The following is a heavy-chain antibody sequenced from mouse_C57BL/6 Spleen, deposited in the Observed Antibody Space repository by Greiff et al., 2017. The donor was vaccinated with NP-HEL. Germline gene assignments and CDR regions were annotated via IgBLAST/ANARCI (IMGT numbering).Heavy chain of an antibody. CDR1: GYTFTDYY. D-gene: IGHD2-4*01. J-gene: IGHJ4*01. Sequence: QVQLQQSGAELVRPGASVKLSCKASGYTFTDYYINWVKQRPGQGLEWIARIYPGSGNTYYNEKFKGKATLTAEKSSSTAYMQLSSLTSEDSAVYFCARDDYDEEDYAMDYWGQGTSVTVSS. CDR3: ARDDYDEEDYAMDY. CDR2: IYPGSGNT. V-gene: IGHV1-76*01.